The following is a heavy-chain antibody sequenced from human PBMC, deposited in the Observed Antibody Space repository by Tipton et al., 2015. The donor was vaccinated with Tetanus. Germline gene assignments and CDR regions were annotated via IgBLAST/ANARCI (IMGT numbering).Heavy chain of an antibody. CDR1: GGSISSGTYY. CDR2: IYYRGST. D-gene: IGHD2-21*02. V-gene: IGHV4-39*01. Sequence: TLSLTCTVSGGSISSGTYYWDWIRQPPGKGLEWIGNIYYRGSTLQNPSLKSRVTISLDTSKNQFSLKLRSVTAADTAVYYCARTADNWFAPWGQGSLVTVPS. CDR3: ARTADNWFAP. J-gene: IGHJ5*02.